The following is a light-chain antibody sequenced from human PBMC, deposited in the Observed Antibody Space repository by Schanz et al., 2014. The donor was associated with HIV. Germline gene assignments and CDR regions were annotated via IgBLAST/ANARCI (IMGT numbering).Light chain of an antibody. CDR2: EVS. CDR3: SSYTSSSTPLV. J-gene: IGLJ3*02. V-gene: IGLV2-14*01. CDR1: SSDVGHYDY. Sequence: QSALTQPPSASGSRGQSVTISCTGTSSDVGHYDYVSWYQQHPGKAPKLMIYEVSKRPSGVSNRFSGSKSGNTASLTISGLQAEDEADYYCSSYTSSSTPLVFGGGTKLTVL.